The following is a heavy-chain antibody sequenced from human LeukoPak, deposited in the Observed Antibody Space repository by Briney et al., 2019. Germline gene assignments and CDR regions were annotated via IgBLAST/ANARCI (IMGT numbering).Heavy chain of an antibody. Sequence: GGSLRLSCAASGFTFTSYAMTWVRQAPGKGLEWVSSISGGGGSTYYADSVKGRFTIFRDNSKNTLYLQMNSLRAEDTAVYYCAKDRRDHHDYWGQGTLVTVSS. CDR3: AKDRRDHHDY. CDR2: ISGGGGST. J-gene: IGHJ4*02. V-gene: IGHV3-23*01. D-gene: IGHD1-14*01. CDR1: GFTFTSYA.